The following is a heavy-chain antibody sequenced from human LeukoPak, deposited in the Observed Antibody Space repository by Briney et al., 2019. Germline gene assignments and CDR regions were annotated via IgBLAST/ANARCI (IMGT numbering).Heavy chain of an antibody. J-gene: IGHJ6*02. Sequence: GASVKVSCKASGYTFTSYAMHWVRQAPGQRLEWMGWINAGNGNTKYSQKFQGRVPIARDTSASTAYMELSSLRSEDTAVYYCAREKSKTNGKQSYYYYYYGMDVWGQGTTVTVSS. V-gene: IGHV1-3*01. D-gene: IGHD1-7*01. CDR1: GYTFTSYA. CDR3: AREKSKTNGKQSYYYYYYGMDV. CDR2: INAGNGNT.